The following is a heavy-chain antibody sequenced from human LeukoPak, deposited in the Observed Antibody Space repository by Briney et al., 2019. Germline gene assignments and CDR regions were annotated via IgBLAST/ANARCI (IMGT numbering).Heavy chain of an antibody. CDR1: GFTFDDYA. CDR3: ARAGPDKMATDY. Sequence: GGSLRLSCAASGFTFDDYAMHWVRQAPGRGLEWVSGISWNSGNIGYADSVKGRFTISRDNAKKSLYLQMNSLRAEDTAVYYCARAGPDKMATDYWGQGTLVTVSS. D-gene: IGHD5-24*01. CDR2: ISWNSGNI. J-gene: IGHJ4*02. V-gene: IGHV3-9*01.